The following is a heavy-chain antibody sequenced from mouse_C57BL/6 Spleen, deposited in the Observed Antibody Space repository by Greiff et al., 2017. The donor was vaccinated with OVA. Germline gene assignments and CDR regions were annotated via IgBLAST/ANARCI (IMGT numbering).Heavy chain of an antibody. J-gene: IGHJ2*01. CDR3: TMDSNSYYFDY. Sequence: EVQLQQSGAELVRPGASVKLSCTASGFNIKDYYMHWVKQRPEQGLEWIGRIDPEDGDTEYAPKFQGKATMTADTSSNTAYLQLSSLTSEDTAVYYCTMDSNSYYFDYWGQGTTLTVSS. D-gene: IGHD2-5*01. CDR1: GFNIKDYY. CDR2: IDPEDGDT. V-gene: IGHV14-1*01.